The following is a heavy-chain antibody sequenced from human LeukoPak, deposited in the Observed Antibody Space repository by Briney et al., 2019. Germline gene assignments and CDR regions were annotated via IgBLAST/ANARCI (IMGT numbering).Heavy chain of an antibody. CDR3: ARGSARITIFGVVINWFDP. J-gene: IGHJ5*02. Sequence: ASVKVSCKASGYTFTGYYMHWVRQAPGQGLEWMGWINPNSGGTNYAQKFQGRVTTTRDTSISTAYMELSRLRSDDTAVYYCARGSARITIFGVVINWFDPWGQGTLVTVSS. V-gene: IGHV1-2*02. CDR1: GYTFTGYY. D-gene: IGHD3-3*01. CDR2: INPNSGGT.